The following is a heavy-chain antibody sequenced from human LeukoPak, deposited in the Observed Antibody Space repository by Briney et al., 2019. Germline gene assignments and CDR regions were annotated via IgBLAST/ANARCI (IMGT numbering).Heavy chain of an antibody. V-gene: IGHV4-59*01. J-gene: IGHJ4*02. CDR2: IYYSGST. D-gene: IGHD6-13*01. Sequence: SETLSLTCTVSGGSISSYYWSWIRQPPGKGLEWIGYIYYSGSTNYNPPLKSRVTISVDTSKNQFSLKLSSVTAADTAVYYCARESAAAGTVDYWGQGTLVTVSS. CDR3: ARESAAAGTVDY. CDR1: GGSISSYY.